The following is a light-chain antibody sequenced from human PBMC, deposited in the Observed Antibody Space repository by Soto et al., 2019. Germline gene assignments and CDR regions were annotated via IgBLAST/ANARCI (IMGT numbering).Light chain of an antibody. CDR1: ESISNY. CDR2: AAS. Sequence: DIQMTQSPSSLSSSVGDRVTITCRASESISNYLNWYQQKPGKAPELLICAASSLQSGVPSRLSGSGSGTDFTLTISSLQPEDFASYYCQQSYSTQYTFGQGTKLEIK. J-gene: IGKJ2*01. V-gene: IGKV1-39*01. CDR3: QQSYSTQYT.